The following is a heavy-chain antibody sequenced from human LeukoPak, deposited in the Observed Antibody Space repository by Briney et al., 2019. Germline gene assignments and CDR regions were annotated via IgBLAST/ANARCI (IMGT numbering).Heavy chain of an antibody. CDR1: GFTFTTYW. CDR3: AREGPGELGH. D-gene: IGHD7-27*01. CDR2: IKQDGSEK. J-gene: IGHJ4*02. V-gene: IGHV3-7*01. Sequence: GESLRLSCAASGFTFTTYWMSWVRQAPGKWLEWVANIKQDGSEKYYVDSVKGRFTISRDNAKNSLYLQMNSLRAEDTAVYYCAREGPGELGHWGQGTLVTVSS.